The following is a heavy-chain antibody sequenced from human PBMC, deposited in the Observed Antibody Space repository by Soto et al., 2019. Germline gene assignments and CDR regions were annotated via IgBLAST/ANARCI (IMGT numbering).Heavy chain of an antibody. CDR3: VKSRGGNNFDFFD. V-gene: IGHV3-64D*06. D-gene: IGHD5-12*01. CDR2: VRGNGDSP. CDR1: GFTFSSYA. J-gene: IGHJ4*02. Sequence: GGSLRLSCSASGFTFSSYAMHWVRQAPGKGLEYVSGVRGNGDSPFYADSVKGRFTISRDNSKNTLYLQMSSLSADDTAVYYCVKSRGGNNFDFFDWGQGALVTVSS.